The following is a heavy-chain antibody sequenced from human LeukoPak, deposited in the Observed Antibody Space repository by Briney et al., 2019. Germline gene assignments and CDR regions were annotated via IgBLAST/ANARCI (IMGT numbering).Heavy chain of an antibody. J-gene: IGHJ5*02. CDR2: IYYSGDT. V-gene: IGHV4-59*01. Sequence: SETLSLTCTVSGGSISNKYWSWIRRPPGRGLEGFGHIYYSGDTAYNPSLRSRVTLSLDTSKNQFSLQLRSVTTADTAVYYCVRGPYGASISKWFDPWGQGTQVIVSP. D-gene: IGHD4/OR15-4a*01. CDR3: VRGPYGASISKWFDP. CDR1: GGSISNKY.